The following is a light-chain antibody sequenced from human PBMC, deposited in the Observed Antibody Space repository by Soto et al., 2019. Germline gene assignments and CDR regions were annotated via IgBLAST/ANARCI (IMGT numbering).Light chain of an antibody. CDR3: QKYSSVPV. V-gene: IGKV1-27*01. Sequence: DIQMTQSPTSLSASVGDRVTITCRASQGIRNFVAWYQQKPGKPPKLLIYAASTLQSGVPSRFSGSGSGTDFTLTINSLQPEVVATYSCQKYSSVPVFGPGTKVEIK. CDR1: QGIRNF. J-gene: IGKJ3*01. CDR2: AAS.